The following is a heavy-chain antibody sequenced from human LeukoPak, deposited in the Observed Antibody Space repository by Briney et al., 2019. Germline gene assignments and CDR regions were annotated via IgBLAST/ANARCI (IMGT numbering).Heavy chain of an antibody. CDR2: INQDGSET. D-gene: IGHD5-12*01. CDR1: GFTFNNYW. J-gene: IGHJ4*02. V-gene: IGHV3-7*01. CDR3: GRDFPTRFSGYEWQI. Sequence: GGSLRLSCAASGFTFNNYWMGWVRQAPGKGLEWVADINQDGSETYYVASVKGRFTISSTNAQKFPLKQMYIIAAEDKAIYYCGRDFPTRFSGYEWQIWGQGTLVTVSS.